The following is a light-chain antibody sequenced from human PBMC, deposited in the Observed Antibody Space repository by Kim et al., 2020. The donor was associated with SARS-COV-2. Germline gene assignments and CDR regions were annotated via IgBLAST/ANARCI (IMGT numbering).Light chain of an antibody. CDR1: QNIGTR. J-gene: IGKJ1*01. CDR2: TAS. CDR3: QQSYSTPWT. V-gene: IGKV1-39*01. Sequence: ASVGDRVTIACRASQNIGTRLNWYQQRPGKAPELLIYTASNLQSGVPSRFSGSGSGTDFTLTISSLQPEDFATYYCQQSYSTPWTFGQGTKVDIK.